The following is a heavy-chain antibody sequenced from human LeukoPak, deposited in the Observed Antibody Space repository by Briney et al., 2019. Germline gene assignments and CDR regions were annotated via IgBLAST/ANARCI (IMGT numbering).Heavy chain of an antibody. CDR3: ARHKAAAGTTPLSGFDP. J-gene: IGHJ5*02. CDR1: GGSFSGYY. CDR2: VNHSGST. Sequence: SETLSLTCAVYGGSFSGYYWSWIRQPPGKGLEWIGEVNHSGSTNFNPSLKSRVTISVDTSKNQFSLKLSSVTAADTAVYYCARHKAAAGTTPLSGFDPWGQGTLVTVSS. V-gene: IGHV4-34*01. D-gene: IGHD6-13*01.